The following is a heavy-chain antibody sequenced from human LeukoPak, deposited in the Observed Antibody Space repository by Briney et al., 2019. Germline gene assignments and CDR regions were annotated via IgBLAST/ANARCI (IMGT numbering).Heavy chain of an antibody. CDR2: CYYSGSA. D-gene: IGHD2-21*02. V-gene: IGHV4-30-4*07. CDR3: AGERVGDLYP. Sequence: SETLSPTCAVSGGSISSGGYSWSWLRQPPGKGLEWIGYCYYSGSAYYNPSLKSRVTISVDTSKNQFSLKLSSVTAADTAVYYCAGERVGDLYPWGQGTLVTVSS. CDR1: GGSISSGGYS. J-gene: IGHJ5*02.